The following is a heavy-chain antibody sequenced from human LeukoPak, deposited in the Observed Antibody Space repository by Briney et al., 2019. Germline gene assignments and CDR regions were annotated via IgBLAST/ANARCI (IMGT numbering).Heavy chain of an antibody. J-gene: IGHJ4*02. CDR1: GYTFTGYY. CDR3: ASGVGKLVYDFCNY. Sequence: ASVKVSCKASGYTFTGYYMHWVRQAPGQGLEWMGWINPNSGGTNYAQKFQGRVTIAADESTSTAYMELSSLRSEDTAVYYCASGVGKLVYDFCNYWGQGTLVTVSS. D-gene: IGHD3-3*01. V-gene: IGHV1-2*02. CDR2: INPNSGGT.